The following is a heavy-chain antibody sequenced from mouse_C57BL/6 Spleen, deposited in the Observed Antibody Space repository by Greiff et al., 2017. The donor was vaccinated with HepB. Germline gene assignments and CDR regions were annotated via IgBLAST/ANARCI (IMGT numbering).Heavy chain of an antibody. Sequence: EVQLVESEGGLVQPGSSMKLSCTASGFTFSDYYMAWVRQVPEKGLEWVANINYDGSSTYYLDSLKSRFIISRDNAKNILYLQMSSLKSEDTATYYCARAFTSYWYFDVWGTGTTVTVSS. V-gene: IGHV5-16*01. CDR3: ARAFTSYWYFDV. CDR2: INYDGSST. D-gene: IGHD5-1*01. CDR1: GFTFSDYY. J-gene: IGHJ1*03.